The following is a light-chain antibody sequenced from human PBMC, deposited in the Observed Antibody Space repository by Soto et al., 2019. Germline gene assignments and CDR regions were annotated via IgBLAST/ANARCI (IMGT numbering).Light chain of an antibody. CDR3: SSYAGSNIVV. Sequence: QSVLTQPASVSGSPGQSITISCTGTSSDVGGYNYVSWYQQHPGKAPKLMIYEVSNRPSGVSNRFSGSKSGNTASLTISGLQAEDEADYYCSSYAGSNIVVFGGGTQLTVL. CDR1: SSDVGGYNY. CDR2: EVS. J-gene: IGLJ2*01. V-gene: IGLV2-14*01.